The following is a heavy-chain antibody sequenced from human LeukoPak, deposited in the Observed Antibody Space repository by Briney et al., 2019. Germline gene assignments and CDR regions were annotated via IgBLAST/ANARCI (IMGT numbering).Heavy chain of an antibody. D-gene: IGHD3-22*01. CDR1: GFTFDDYA. J-gene: IGHJ4*02. V-gene: IGHV3-7*01. Sequence: GRSLRLSCAASGFTFDDYAMNWVRQAPGKGLEWVANIKQDGSEKSYVDSVKGRFTISRDNAKNSLYLQMNSLRAEDTAVYYCARDLWYYDSSGFDYWGQGTLVTVSS. CDR3: ARDLWYYDSSGFDY. CDR2: IKQDGSEK.